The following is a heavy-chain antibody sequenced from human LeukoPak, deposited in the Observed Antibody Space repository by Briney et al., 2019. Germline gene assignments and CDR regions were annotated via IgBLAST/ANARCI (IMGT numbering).Heavy chain of an antibody. J-gene: IGHJ4*02. CDR2: ISSSSSYI. CDR3: ARRLSSIAARPFDY. CDR1: GFTFSSYS. Sequence: GGSLRLSCAASGFTFSSYSMNWVSQAPGKGLEWVSSISSSSSYIYYADSVKGRFTISRDKAKNSLYLQMNSLRAEDTAVYYCARRLSSIAARPFDYWGQGTLVTVSS. D-gene: IGHD6-6*01. V-gene: IGHV3-21*01.